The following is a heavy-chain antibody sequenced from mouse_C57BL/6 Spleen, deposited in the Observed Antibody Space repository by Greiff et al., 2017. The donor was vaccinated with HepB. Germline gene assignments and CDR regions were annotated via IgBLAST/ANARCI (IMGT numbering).Heavy chain of an antibody. V-gene: IGHV1-81*01. J-gene: IGHJ4*01. Sequence: QVQLKQSGAELARPGASVKLSCKASGYTFTSYGISWVKQRTGQGLEWIGVIYPRSGNTYYNEKFKGKATLTADKSSSTAYMELRSLTSEDSAVYFCARRDGSSPMDYWGQGTSVTVSS. CDR2: IYPRSGNT. D-gene: IGHD1-1*01. CDR1: GYTFTSYG. CDR3: ARRDGSSPMDY.